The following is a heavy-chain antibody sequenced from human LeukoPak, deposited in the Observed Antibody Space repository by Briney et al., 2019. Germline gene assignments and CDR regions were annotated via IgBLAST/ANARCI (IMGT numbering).Heavy chain of an antibody. CDR1: GFTFSGAA. V-gene: IGHV3-73*01. D-gene: IGHD6-13*01. CDR2: MRSKANDFAT. J-gene: IGHJ3*02. Sequence: GGSLRLSCTTSGFTFSGAAMHWVRQAPGKGLEWIGRMRSKANDFATSYGASVQGRFTISRDDSKNTAYLQMNNLKTEDTAVYYCARSTGYSSSWIDAFDIWGQGTMVTVSS. CDR3: ARSTGYSSSWIDAFDI.